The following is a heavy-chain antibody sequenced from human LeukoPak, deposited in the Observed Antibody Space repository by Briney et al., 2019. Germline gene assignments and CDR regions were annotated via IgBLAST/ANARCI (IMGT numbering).Heavy chain of an antibody. D-gene: IGHD3-22*01. Sequence: PGGSLRLSCAASGFTFSSYGMHWVRQAPGKGLEWVAVIWYDASNKYYADSVKGRFTVSRDNSKNTLFLQMNSLRADDTAVYYCAKKVPDSSGYYSIDYWGQGTLVTVSS. V-gene: IGHV3-30*02. J-gene: IGHJ4*02. CDR3: AKKVPDSSGYYSIDY. CDR1: GFTFSSYG. CDR2: IWYDASNK.